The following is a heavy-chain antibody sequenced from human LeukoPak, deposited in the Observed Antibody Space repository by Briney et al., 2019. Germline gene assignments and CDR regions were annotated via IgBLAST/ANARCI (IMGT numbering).Heavy chain of an antibody. V-gene: IGHV4-4*07. CDR2: IFTSGST. CDR3: ASTLVRGVIAPFDY. CDR1: GGSISSYY. J-gene: IGHJ4*02. D-gene: IGHD3-10*01. Sequence: SETLSLTCTVSGGSISSYYWSWIRQPAGKGLEWIGRIFTSGSTDYNPSLKSRVTMSVDASKNQFSLKLSSVTAADTAVYYCASTLVRGVIAPFDYWGQGTLVIVSS.